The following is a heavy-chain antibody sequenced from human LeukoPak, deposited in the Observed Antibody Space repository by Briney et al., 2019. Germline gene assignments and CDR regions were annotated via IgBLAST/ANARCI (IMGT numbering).Heavy chain of an antibody. Sequence: GGSLRLSCGASGFTFSTYGMHWVRQTPGKGLEWLAVISYDESNKYYADSVKDRFTISRDNSKNTLYLQMSSLRAEDTAVYYCAKGAVYCSSPKYPTGSAPSCFDNWGQGTLVTVSS. D-gene: IGHD2-2*01. J-gene: IGHJ4*02. V-gene: IGHV3-30*18. CDR2: ISYDESNK. CDR1: GFTFSTYG. CDR3: AKGAVYCSSPKYPTGSAPSCFDN.